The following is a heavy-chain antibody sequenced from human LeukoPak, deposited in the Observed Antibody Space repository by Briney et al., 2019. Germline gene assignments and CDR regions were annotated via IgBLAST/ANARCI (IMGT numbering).Heavy chain of an antibody. D-gene: IGHD6-13*01. CDR1: GFTFSSYS. Sequence: GGSLRLSCAASGFTFSSYSMNWVRQAPGKGLEWVSSISSSNSYIYYADSVKGRFTISIDNAKNSLYLQMNSLRAEDTAVYYCARENYSSSSIDYWGQGTLVTVSS. CDR3: ARENYSSSSIDY. V-gene: IGHV3-21*01. J-gene: IGHJ4*02. CDR2: ISSSNSYI.